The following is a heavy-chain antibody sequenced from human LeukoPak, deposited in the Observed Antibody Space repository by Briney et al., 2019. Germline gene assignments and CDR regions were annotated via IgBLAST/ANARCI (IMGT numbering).Heavy chain of an antibody. CDR2: IIPIFGTA. CDR1: GGTFSSYA. CDR3: ANGYCSSTSCHNWFDP. J-gene: IGHJ5*02. Sequence: SVKVSCKASGGTFSSYAISWVRQAPGQGLEWMGGIIPIFGTANYAQKFQGRVTITADESTSTAYMELSSLRSEDTAVYCCANGYCSSTSCHNWFDPWGQGTLVTVSS. V-gene: IGHV1-69*01. D-gene: IGHD2-2*03.